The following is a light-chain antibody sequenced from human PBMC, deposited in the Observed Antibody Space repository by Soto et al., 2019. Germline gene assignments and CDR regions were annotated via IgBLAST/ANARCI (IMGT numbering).Light chain of an antibody. V-gene: IGLV2-23*02. Sequence: QSALTQPASVSGSPGQSITISCTGTSSDVGSYNLVSWYQQHAGKAPKLMIYEVSKRPSGVSNRFSGSKSGNTASLTISGLQAEDEADYYCCSYAGSRVVFGGGTKLTVL. CDR3: CSYAGSRVV. CDR2: EVS. CDR1: SSDVGSYNL. J-gene: IGLJ2*01.